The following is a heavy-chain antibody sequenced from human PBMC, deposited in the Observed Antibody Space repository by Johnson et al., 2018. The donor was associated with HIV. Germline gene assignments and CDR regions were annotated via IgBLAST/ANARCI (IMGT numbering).Heavy chain of an antibody. CDR2: IRSKANSYAT. Sequence: VQLVESGGGVVQPGGSLRLSCAASGFTFSSYWMSWVRQASGKGLEWVGRIRSKANSYATAYAASVKGRFTISRDDSKNTAYLQMNSLKTEDTAVYYCTRHGGYDPRGYVGAFDIWGQGTMVTVSS. J-gene: IGHJ3*02. CDR3: TRHGGYDPRGYVGAFDI. D-gene: IGHD5-12*01. V-gene: IGHV3-73*01. CDR1: GFTFSSYW.